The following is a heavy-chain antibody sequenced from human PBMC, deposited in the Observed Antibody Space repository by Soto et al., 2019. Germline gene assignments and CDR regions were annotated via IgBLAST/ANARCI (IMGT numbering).Heavy chain of an antibody. CDR3: AKFFVETGGSSGLPWSFHF. CDR1: GFTFSSYA. V-gene: IGHV3-23*01. Sequence: EVQLLESGGGLVQPGGSLRLSCAASGFTFSSYAMSWVRQAPGKGLEWVSAISGTVGTTYYADSVKGRFTISRDNSRNTLHLQMNSLRAEDTAIYYCAKFFVETGGSSGLPWSFHFWGQGTLVTVSS. CDR2: ISGTVGTT. J-gene: IGHJ4*02. D-gene: IGHD6-25*01.